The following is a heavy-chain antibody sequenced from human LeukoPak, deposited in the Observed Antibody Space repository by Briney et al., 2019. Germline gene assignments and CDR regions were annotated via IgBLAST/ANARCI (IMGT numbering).Heavy chain of an antibody. J-gene: IGHJ5*02. CDR1: VYTFTSYD. Sequence: ASVNVSCKSCVYTFTSYDINWVRRATGQGLEWMGWMNPNSGNTGYAQKCQGRVTMTRNTSISTAYMDLSSLRSADAAVYYCARVGLAVDWFDPWGQGTLVTVSS. V-gene: IGHV1-8*01. CDR3: ARVGLAVDWFDP. CDR2: MNPNSGNT. D-gene: IGHD6-19*01.